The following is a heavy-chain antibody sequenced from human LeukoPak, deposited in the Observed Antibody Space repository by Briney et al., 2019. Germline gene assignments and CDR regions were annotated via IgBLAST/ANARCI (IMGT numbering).Heavy chain of an antibody. J-gene: IGHJ4*02. CDR1: GFTFSSYA. Sequence: GGSLRLSCAASGFTFSSYAMSWVRQAPGKGLEWVSAISGSGGSTYYADSVKGRFTISRDNSKNTLYLQMNSLRAEDTAVYYCAKSPCSSTSCYGPPDYWGQGTLVTVSS. CDR2: ISGSGGST. D-gene: IGHD2-2*01. V-gene: IGHV3-23*01. CDR3: AKSPCSSTSCYGPPDY.